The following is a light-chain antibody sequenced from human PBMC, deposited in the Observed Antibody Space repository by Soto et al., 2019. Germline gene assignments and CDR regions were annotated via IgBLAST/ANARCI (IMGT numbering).Light chain of an antibody. V-gene: IGKV3-20*01. CDR3: QQYGSSPPT. Sequence: EIVLTQSPGTLSLSPGERATLSCRASQTVLNNYLTWYQQKPGQAPRRLIFGASIRATGIPDRFSGSGSGTDFTLTISRLEPEDFAVYYCQQYGSSPPTFGQATKVDIK. CDR1: QTVLNNY. J-gene: IGKJ1*01. CDR2: GAS.